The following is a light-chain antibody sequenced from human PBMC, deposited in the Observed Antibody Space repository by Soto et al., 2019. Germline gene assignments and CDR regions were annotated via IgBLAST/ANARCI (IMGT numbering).Light chain of an antibody. V-gene: IGKV1-39*01. CDR3: QQSYSSPPT. CDR2: AAS. Sequence: DIQMTQSPSSLSASVGDRVTITCRASQSISNYLNWYQHKPRKAPNLLIYAASTLQSGRPSRFSGRSSGTDFTLTITHPQPEHLASDYCQQSYSSPPTFGQGTKLDIK. J-gene: IGKJ2*01. CDR1: QSISNY.